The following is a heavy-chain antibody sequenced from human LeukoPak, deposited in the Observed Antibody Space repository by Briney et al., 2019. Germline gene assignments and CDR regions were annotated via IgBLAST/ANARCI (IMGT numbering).Heavy chain of an antibody. D-gene: IGHD3-10*01. V-gene: IGHV4-39*01. Sequence: PSETLSLTCTVSGDSISSDNSYWGWIRQPPGKGLEWIGSIFYTGSTYYNPSLKSRVTISVDTSKNQLSLKLSSVTAADTAVYYCARWRANYYGSGSSNPWGQGTLVTVSS. CDR2: IFYTGST. CDR3: ARWRANYYGSGSSNP. CDR1: GDSISSDNSY. J-gene: IGHJ5*02.